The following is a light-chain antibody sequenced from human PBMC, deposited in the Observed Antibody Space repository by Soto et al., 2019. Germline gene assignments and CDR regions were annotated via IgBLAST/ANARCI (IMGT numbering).Light chain of an antibody. CDR1: SSDVGGYNY. CDR3: GSWDSSLSAYV. V-gene: IGLV2-8*01. Sequence: QSALTQPPSASGSPGQSVAISCTGTSSDVGGYNYVSWYQQHPGKAPKLMIYEVNKRPSGVPDRFSGSKSGNTASLTVSGLQAEDEADYYCGSWDSSLSAYVFATGTKLTVL. J-gene: IGLJ1*01. CDR2: EVN.